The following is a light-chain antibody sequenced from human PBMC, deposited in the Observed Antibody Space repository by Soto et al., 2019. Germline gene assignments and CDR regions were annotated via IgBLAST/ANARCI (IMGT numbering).Light chain of an antibody. CDR3: QQYETYSGT. V-gene: IGKV1-5*03. CDR1: QTINTW. J-gene: IGKJ3*01. Sequence: DIQMTQSPSTLSASVGDRVTITCRASQTINTWLAWYQQKPGKAPKLLIYRASNLVSGVPSRFRGSGSGTEFTLTISSLQADDFSIYYCQQYETYSGTFGPGTKVDI. CDR2: RAS.